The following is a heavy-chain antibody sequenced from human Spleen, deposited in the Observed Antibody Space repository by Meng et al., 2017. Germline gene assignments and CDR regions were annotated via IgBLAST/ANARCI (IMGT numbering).Heavy chain of an antibody. CDR1: GLTFDDYA. V-gene: IGHV3-20*04. CDR3: ATIYYYDSGDFDF. CDR2: INWNGGST. J-gene: IGHJ4*02. Sequence: GESLKISCVASGLTFDDYAMSWVRQAPGKGLEWVSGINWNGGSTGYADSVKGRFTISRDNAENSLYLQMNSLRAEDTAFYYCATIYYYDSGDFDFWGQGTLVTVSS. D-gene: IGHD3-22*01.